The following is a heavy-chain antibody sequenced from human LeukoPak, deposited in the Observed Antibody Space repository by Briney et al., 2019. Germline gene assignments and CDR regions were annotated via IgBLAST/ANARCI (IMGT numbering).Heavy chain of an antibody. D-gene: IGHD3-22*01. CDR3: ARGSPHYYDSSGDINLDY. J-gene: IGHJ4*02. Sequence: ASVKVSCKASGYTFTSYDINWVRQATGQGLEWMGWMNPNSGNTGYAQKFQGRVTMTRNTSISTAYMELSSLRSEDTAVYYCARGSPHYYDSSGDINLDYWGQGTLVTVSS. CDR2: MNPNSGNT. V-gene: IGHV1-8*01. CDR1: GYTFTSYD.